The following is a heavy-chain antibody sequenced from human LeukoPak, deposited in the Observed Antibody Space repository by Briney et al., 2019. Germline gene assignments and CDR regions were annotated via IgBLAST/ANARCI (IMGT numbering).Heavy chain of an antibody. CDR2: IYTGGST. D-gene: IGHD3-16*02. CDR3: ARVNFGGAIVD. V-gene: IGHV3-53*01. Sequence: GGSLRLSCAASEFTVSRNYMNWVRQAPGKGLEWVSGIYTGGSTNYADSVRGRFTISRDNSKNTLYLQMNSLRVEDTAVYYCARVNFGGAIVDWGQGTLVTVSS. J-gene: IGHJ4*02. CDR1: EFTVSRNY.